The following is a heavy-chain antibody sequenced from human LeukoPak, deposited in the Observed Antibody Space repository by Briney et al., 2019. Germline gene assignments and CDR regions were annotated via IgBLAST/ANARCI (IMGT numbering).Heavy chain of an antibody. D-gene: IGHD3-22*01. J-gene: IGHJ4*02. CDR1: GFTFSGSA. Sequence: GGSLKLSCATSGFTFSGSAIHWVRQASGKGLEWVGRIRSKANSYATTDVASVKGRFTISRDDSKNTAYLEMSSLKTEDTAVYYCTRPSYDSSVSGVVYWGQGTLVTVSS. CDR2: IRSKANSYAT. CDR3: TRPSYDSSVSGVVY. V-gene: IGHV3-73*01.